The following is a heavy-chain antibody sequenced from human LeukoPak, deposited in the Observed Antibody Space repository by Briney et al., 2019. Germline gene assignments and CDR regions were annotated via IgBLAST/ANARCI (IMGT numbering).Heavy chain of an antibody. CDR1: GFTFSSYG. CDR3: AKRGRGYYSSGSYDWFDP. J-gene: IGHJ5*02. D-gene: IGHD3-10*01. V-gene: IGHV3-30*02. CDR2: IRYDGSNN. Sequence: AGSLTLSCAASGFTFSSYGMHWVRQAPGKGLEWVAFIRYDGSNNYYADSVKGRFTISRDNSKNTLYLQMNSLRAEDTAVYYGAKRGRGYYSSGSYDWFDPWGQGTLVTVSS.